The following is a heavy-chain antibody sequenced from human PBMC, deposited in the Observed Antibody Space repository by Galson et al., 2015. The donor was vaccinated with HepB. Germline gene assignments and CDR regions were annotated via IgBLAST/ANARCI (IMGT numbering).Heavy chain of an antibody. D-gene: IGHD1-26*01. J-gene: IGHJ6*02. CDR3: ARDGEGVGATLGYYYGMDV. CDR2: IWYDGSNK. CDR1: GFTFSSYG. V-gene: IGHV3-33*01. Sequence: SLRLSCAASGFTFSSYGMHWVRQAPGKGLEWVAVIWYDGSNKYYADSVKGRFTISRDNSKNTLYLQMNSLRAEDTAVYYCARDGEGVGATLGYYYGMDVWGQGTTVTVSS.